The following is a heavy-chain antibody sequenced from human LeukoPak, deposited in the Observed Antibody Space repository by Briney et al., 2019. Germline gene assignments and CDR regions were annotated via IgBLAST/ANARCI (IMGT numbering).Heavy chain of an antibody. J-gene: IGHJ4*02. CDR1: GFMFRDHY. CDR2: TRNKANSYIT. Sequence: PGGSLRLSCVASGFMFRDHYMDWVRQAPGKGLEWVGRTRNKANSYITEYAASVKGRFTISRDDSKNSLYLQMNSLKTEDAAVYYCARVQTYDSSGYYDYWGQGTLVTVSS. D-gene: IGHD3-22*01. CDR3: ARVQTYDSSGYYDY. V-gene: IGHV3-72*01.